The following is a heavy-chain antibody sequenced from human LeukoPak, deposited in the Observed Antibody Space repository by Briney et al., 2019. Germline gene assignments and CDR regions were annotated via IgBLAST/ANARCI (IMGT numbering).Heavy chain of an antibody. J-gene: IGHJ4*02. Sequence: GGSLRLSCAASGFTFSSYSMNWVRQAPGKGLEWVPYISSSSSTIYYADSVKGRFTISRDNAKNSLYLQMNSLRDEDTAVYYCARCNYYDSSGYYLSHWGQGTLVTVSS. CDR3: ARCNYYDSSGYYLSH. V-gene: IGHV3-48*02. CDR1: GFTFSSYS. D-gene: IGHD3-22*01. CDR2: ISSSSSTI.